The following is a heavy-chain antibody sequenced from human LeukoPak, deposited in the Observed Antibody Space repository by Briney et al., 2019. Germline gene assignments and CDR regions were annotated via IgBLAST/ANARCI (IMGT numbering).Heavy chain of an antibody. J-gene: IGHJ4*02. CDR1: GYTFSDYY. CDR3: ARDTRLGYTGYHMSGD. Sequence: ASVKVSCKGSGYTFSDYYLHWIRQAPGQGLEWMGWIDPASGATKYAQNFQGRVVLTRDRSIRTAYMDLSRLTSDDTAFYYCARDTRLGYTGYHMSGDWGQGTLVTVSS. CDR2: IDPASGAT. V-gene: IGHV1-2*02. D-gene: IGHD5-12*01.